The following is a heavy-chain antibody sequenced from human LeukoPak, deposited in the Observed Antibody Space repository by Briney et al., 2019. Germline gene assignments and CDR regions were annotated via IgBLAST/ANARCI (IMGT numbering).Heavy chain of an antibody. V-gene: IGHV3-30-3*01. Sequence: GRSLRLSCAASGFTFNNYAIHWVRQVPGKGLEWVAAISYDGSNKYYADSVKGRFTISRDNSKNTLSLHMNSLRGEDTAVYYCARGESGPGDYWGQRTLVTVSS. J-gene: IGHJ4*02. D-gene: IGHD2/OR15-2a*01. CDR2: ISYDGSNK. CDR1: GFTFNNYA. CDR3: ARGESGPGDY.